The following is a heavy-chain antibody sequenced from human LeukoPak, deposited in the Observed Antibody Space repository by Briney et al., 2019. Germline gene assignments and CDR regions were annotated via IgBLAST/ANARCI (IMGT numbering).Heavy chain of an antibody. D-gene: IGHD3-22*01. Sequence: VGSLRLSCAPSVFTFRSYAMNCVREAPGTGLGWVAGISSGDRTFHAQSVKGPFTISRDESKDTLYLQMNSLRAEDTAVYYCARERTTYYYESSGYSGRNYYYYGMDVWGQGTTVTVSS. CDR3: ARERTTYYYESSGYSGRNYYYYGMDV. CDR1: VFTFRSYA. CDR2: ISSGDRT. V-gene: IGHV3-23*01. J-gene: IGHJ6*02.